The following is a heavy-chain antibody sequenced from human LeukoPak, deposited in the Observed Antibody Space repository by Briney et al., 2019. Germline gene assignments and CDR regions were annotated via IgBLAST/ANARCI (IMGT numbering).Heavy chain of an antibody. CDR3: TTGLGLAAAGPFDF. CDR2: IRSNADGGTT. V-gene: IGHV3-15*01. D-gene: IGHD6-13*01. CDR1: GISITNAW. J-gene: IGHJ4*02. Sequence: GGSLRLSCATSGISITNAWMSWVRQAPGKGLAWVGRIRSNADGGTTDYAAPVKGRFTISRDESKSTLYLHMNSLKTEDTAVYYCTTGLGLAAAGPFDFWGQGTLVTVSS.